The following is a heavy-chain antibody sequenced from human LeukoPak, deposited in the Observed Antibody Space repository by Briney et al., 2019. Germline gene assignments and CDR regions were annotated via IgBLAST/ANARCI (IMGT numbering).Heavy chain of an antibody. V-gene: IGHV3-15*01. CDR3: TTDRPTAMVLDWFDP. Sequence: PGGSLRLSCAASGFTFSNAWMSWVRQAPGKRLEGVGRIKSKTDGGTTDYAAPVKGRFTISRDDSKNTLYLQMNSLKTEDTAVYYCTTDRPTAMVLDWFDPWGQGTLVTVSS. J-gene: IGHJ5*02. D-gene: IGHD5-18*01. CDR2: IKSKTDGGTT. CDR1: GFTFSNAW.